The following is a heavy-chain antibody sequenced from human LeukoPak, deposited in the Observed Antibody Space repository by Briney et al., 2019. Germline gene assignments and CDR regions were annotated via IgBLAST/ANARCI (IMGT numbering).Heavy chain of an antibody. CDR1: GFSVSNNY. CDR2: IYSGGST. CDR3: ERTMTGGLII. Sequence: GGSLRLSCAVSGFSVSNNYSSWVRQAPGKGLEWVSVIYSGGSTYYADSVKGRFIISRDNSKNTVNLQMNSLRDEDTAAYYCERTMTGGLIIWGQGTQVTVSS. J-gene: IGHJ4*02. D-gene: IGHD3-10*01. V-gene: IGHV3-66*01.